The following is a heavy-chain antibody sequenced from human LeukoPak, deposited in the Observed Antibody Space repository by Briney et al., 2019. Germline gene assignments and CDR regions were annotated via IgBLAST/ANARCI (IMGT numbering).Heavy chain of an antibody. CDR2: VSSSSNYI. V-gene: IGHV3-21*01. J-gene: IGHJ4*02. CDR3: AKDRGEQWLVTSFDY. D-gene: IGHD6-19*01. CDR1: GFIFSSYS. Sequence: GGSLRLSCAASGFIFSSYSMNWVRQAPGKGLEWVSSVSSSSNYIYYADSVRGRFTISRDNSKNTLYLQMNSLRPEDTAVYYCAKDRGEQWLVTSFDYWGQGTLVTVSS.